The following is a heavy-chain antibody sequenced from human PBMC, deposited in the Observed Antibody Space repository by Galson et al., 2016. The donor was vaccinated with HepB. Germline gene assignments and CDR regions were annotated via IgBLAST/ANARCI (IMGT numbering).Heavy chain of an antibody. CDR3: ARIFIGTGGRGFDH. Sequence: SVKVSCKASGYTFTTNYIHWVRQAPGRGLEWMGMINPRDGTTTYAPTLQGRVTMTRDTSTSGFDMELSSLRSEDTAVYYCARIFIGTGGRGFDHWGQGALVTVSS. CDR1: GYTFTTNY. J-gene: IGHJ4*02. V-gene: IGHV1-46*04. D-gene: IGHD6-13*01. CDR2: INPRDGTT.